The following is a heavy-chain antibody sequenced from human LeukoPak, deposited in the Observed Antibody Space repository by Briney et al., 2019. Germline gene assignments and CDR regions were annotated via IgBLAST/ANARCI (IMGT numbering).Heavy chain of an antibody. CDR3: ARRLAVANVGYFDY. D-gene: IGHD6-19*01. CDR2: IYPGDSDT. V-gene: IGHV5-51*01. CDR1: GYSITNYW. J-gene: IGHJ4*02. Sequence: GESLKISCKGSGYSITNYWIGWVRQMPGKGLEWMGIIYPGDSDTKYSPSFQGHVTISADKSMSTAYLQWSSLKASDAAMYDCARRLAVANVGYFDYWGQGTLVTVSS.